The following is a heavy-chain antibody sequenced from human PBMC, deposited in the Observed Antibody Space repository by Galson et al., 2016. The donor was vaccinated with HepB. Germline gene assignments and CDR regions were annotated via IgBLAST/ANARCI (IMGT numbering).Heavy chain of an antibody. J-gene: IGHJ3*02. CDR2: LDTSGYSA. D-gene: IGHD3-10*01. V-gene: IGHV3-23*01. CDR1: GLNVTKLW. CDR3: ARDISNYIGGSDM. Sequence: SLRLSCAASGLNVTKLWMSWVRQAPGKGLQWVATLDTSGYSAHHADSAQGRFTISRDISKNPLYLQMNSLRAEDTAMYYCARDISNYIGGSDMWGQGTMVTVSS.